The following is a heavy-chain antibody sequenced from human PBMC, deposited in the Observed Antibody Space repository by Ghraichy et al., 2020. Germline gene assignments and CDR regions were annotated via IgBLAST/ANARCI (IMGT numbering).Heavy chain of an antibody. CDR2: INHSGST. V-gene: IGHV4-34*01. J-gene: IGHJ4*02. D-gene: IGHD3-10*01. CDR1: GGSFSGYY. CDR3: ARGRRSRGVIDY. Sequence: SETLSLTCAVYGGSFSGYYWSWIRQPPGKGLEWIGEINHSGSTNYNPSLKSRDTISVDTSKNQFSLKLSSVTAADTAVYYCARGRRSRGVIDYWGQGTLVTVSS.